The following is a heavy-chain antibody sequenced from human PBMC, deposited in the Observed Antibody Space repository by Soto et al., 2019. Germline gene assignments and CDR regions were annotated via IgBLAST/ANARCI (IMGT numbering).Heavy chain of an antibody. V-gene: IGHV4-59*01. CDR2: IYYSGST. J-gene: IGHJ6*03. CDR1: GSSISSYY. D-gene: IGHD4-4*01. Sequence: SETLSLTFTVSGSSISSYYWSWIRQPPGKGLEWIGYIYYSGSTNYNPSLKSRVTISVDTSKNQFSLKLSSVTAADTAVYYCARVVRTVTTYYYYYMDVWGKGTTVTVSS. CDR3: ARVVRTVTTYYYYYMDV.